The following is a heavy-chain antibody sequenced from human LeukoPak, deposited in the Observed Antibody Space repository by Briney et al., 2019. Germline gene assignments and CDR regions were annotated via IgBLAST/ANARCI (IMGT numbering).Heavy chain of an antibody. CDR2: IFHSGSS. CDR3: ARELWFVNAPGSWFDP. V-gene: IGHV4-30-2*01. D-gene: IGHD3-10*01. CDR1: GDSISRGDYS. Sequence: SETLSLTCAVSGDSISRGDYSWSWIRQPSGKGLERIGYIFHSGSSYYNPSLKSRVTISVDKSKNQFSLRLTSVTAADTAVYYCARELWFVNAPGSWFDPWGQGTLVTVSS. J-gene: IGHJ5*02.